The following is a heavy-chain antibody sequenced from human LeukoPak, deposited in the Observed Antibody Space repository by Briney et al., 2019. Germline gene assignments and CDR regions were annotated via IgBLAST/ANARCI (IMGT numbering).Heavy chain of an antibody. D-gene: IGHD3-3*01. CDR2: ISSSSSTI. CDR1: GFTFSSYS. J-gene: IGHJ4*02. Sequence: PGGSLRLSCAASGFTFSSYSMNWVRQAPGKGLEWVSYISSSSSTIYYADSVKGRFTISRDNAKNSLYLQMNSLRAEDTAVYYCAAGVVRPYWGQGTLVTVSS. V-gene: IGHV3-48*01. CDR3: AAGVVRPY.